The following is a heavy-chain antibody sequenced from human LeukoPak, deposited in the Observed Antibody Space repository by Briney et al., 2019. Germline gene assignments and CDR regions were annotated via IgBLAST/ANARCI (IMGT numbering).Heavy chain of an antibody. D-gene: IGHD3-3*01. CDR1: GFTFSSYG. CDR3: AKDQAPFTIFGVAPDY. CDR2: MSYDGSNK. Sequence: PGGSLRLSCAASGFTFSSYGMHLVRQAPGKGLEWVAVMSYDGSNKYYADSVKGRFTISRDNSKNTLYLQMNSLRAEDTAVYYCAKDQAPFTIFGVAPDYWGQGTLVTVSS. V-gene: IGHV3-30*18. J-gene: IGHJ4*02.